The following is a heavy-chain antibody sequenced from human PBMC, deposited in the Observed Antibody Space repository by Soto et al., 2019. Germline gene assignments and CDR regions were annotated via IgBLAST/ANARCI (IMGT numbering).Heavy chain of an antibody. D-gene: IGHD5-12*01. CDR3: TRRVDLAKKGGSFDY. CDR1: GVSITSHY. Sequence: PSETLSLTCTVSGVSITSHYWSWIRQSPGKGLEWIGYMHHSGGAYYNPSLKSRVTISVNTSKNQFSLKLLSVTAADTAVYFCTRRVDLAKKGGSFDYWGQGKSVTVSS. V-gene: IGHV4-59*08. J-gene: IGHJ4*02. CDR2: MHHSGGA.